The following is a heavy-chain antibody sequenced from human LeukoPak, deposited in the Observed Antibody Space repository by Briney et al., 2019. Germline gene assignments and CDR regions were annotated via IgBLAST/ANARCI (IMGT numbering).Heavy chain of an antibody. Sequence: SETLSLTCAVYGGSFTDNYWSWIRQPPGKGLEWIGEINHSGSTNFNPSLKSRVTILVDASKNQFSLKLNSVTAADTAVYYCATIINGEDDYWGQGTLVTASS. CDR3: ATIINGEDDY. V-gene: IGHV4-34*01. J-gene: IGHJ4*02. CDR1: GGSFTDNY. CDR2: INHSGST. D-gene: IGHD4-17*01.